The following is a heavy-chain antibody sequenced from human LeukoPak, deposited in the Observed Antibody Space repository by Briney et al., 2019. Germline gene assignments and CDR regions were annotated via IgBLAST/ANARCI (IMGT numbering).Heavy chain of an antibody. CDR1: GGSFSGYY. V-gene: IGHV3-7*01. CDR3: ASLYNFVSGSHV. CDR2: IKQDGSEK. Sequence: ASETLSLTCAVYGGSFSGYYWSWVRQAPGKGLEWVAKIKQDGSEKYYVDSVKDRFTISRDNAKNSLYLQMNSLRAEDTAVYYCASLYNFVSGSHVWGQGTLVTVSS. J-gene: IGHJ4*02. D-gene: IGHD3-10*01.